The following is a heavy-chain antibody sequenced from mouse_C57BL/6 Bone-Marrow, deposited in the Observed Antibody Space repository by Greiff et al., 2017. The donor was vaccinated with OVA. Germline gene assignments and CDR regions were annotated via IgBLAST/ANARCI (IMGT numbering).Heavy chain of an antibody. J-gene: IGHJ4*01. CDR3: ARHRGHYYAMDY. CDR2: ISSGGSYT. D-gene: IGHD3-3*01. V-gene: IGHV5-6*01. CDR1: GFTFSSYG. Sequence: EVQVVESGGDLVKPGGSLKLSCAASGFTFSSYGMSWVRQTPDKRLEWVATISSGGSYTYYPDSVKGRFTISRDNAKNTLYLQMSSLKSEDTAMYYCARHRGHYYAMDYWGQGTSVTVSS.